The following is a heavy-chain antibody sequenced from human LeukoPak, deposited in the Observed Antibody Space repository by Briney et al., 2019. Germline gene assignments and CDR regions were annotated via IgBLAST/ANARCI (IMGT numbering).Heavy chain of an antibody. Sequence: PGGSLRLSCAASGFTLSDYTIHWVRQAPGKGLEWVAVISYHGTGQYYADSVKGRFSISRDNSKNTLYLQMNSLRTEDTAVYFCASSGSYMFDYWGQGTLVTVSS. V-gene: IGHV3-30*04. CDR1: GFTLSDYT. D-gene: IGHD1-26*01. J-gene: IGHJ4*02. CDR2: ISYHGTGQ. CDR3: ASSGSYMFDY.